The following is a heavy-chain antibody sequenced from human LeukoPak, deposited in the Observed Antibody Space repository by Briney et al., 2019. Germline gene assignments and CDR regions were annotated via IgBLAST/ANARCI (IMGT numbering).Heavy chain of an antibody. D-gene: IGHD3-22*01. Sequence: PGGSLRLSCTASGFRFDDYYMTWIRQVPGKGLEWVSFVSPSGGTIDYADSVKGRFIISRDNAKNSVDLQMNSLRAEDTAVYYCATTMITGPFNFWGQGTLVSVSS. J-gene: IGHJ4*02. CDR1: GFRFDDYY. CDR3: ATTMITGPFNF. CDR2: VSPSGGTI. V-gene: IGHV3-11*01.